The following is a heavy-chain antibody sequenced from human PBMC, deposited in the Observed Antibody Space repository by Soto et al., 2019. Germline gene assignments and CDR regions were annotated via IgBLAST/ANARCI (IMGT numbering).Heavy chain of an antibody. V-gene: IGHV3-30*18. D-gene: IGHD3-3*01. CDR2: ISYDGSNK. CDR1: GFTFSSYG. J-gene: IGHJ4*02. CDR3: AKVMGDFWSGYVDY. Sequence: GSLRLSCAASGFTFSSYGMHWVRQAPGKGLEWVAVISYDGSNKYYADSVKGRFTISRDNSKNTLYLQMNSLRAEDTAVYYCAKVMGDFWSGYVDYWGQGTLLTVSS.